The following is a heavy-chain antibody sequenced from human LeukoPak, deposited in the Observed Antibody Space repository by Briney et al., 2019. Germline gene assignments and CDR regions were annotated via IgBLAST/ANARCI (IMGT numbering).Heavy chain of an antibody. CDR1: GYTLTELP. CDR2: FDPEDGET. D-gene: IGHD1-26*01. CDR3: ATRHYSYSGSYQPRFQGAFDI. V-gene: IGHV1-24*01. J-gene: IGHJ3*02. Sequence: ASVKVSCKVSGYTLTELPMHWVRQAPGKGLEWMGGFDPEDGETIYAQKFQGRVTMTEDTSTDTAYMELSSLRSEDTAVYYCATRHYSYSGSYQPRFQGAFDIWGQGTMVTVSS.